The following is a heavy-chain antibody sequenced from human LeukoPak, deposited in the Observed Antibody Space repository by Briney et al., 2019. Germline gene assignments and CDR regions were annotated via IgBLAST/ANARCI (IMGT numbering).Heavy chain of an antibody. CDR1: GGSISSYY. D-gene: IGHD6-6*01. Sequence: PSETLSLTCTVSGGSISSYYWSWIRQPPGKGLEWIGYTYYSGSTNYNPSLKSRVTISVDTSKNQFSLKLSSVTAADTAVYYCARASAARHFDYWGQGTLVTVSS. CDR2: TYYSGST. CDR3: ARASAARHFDY. V-gene: IGHV4-59*01. J-gene: IGHJ4*02.